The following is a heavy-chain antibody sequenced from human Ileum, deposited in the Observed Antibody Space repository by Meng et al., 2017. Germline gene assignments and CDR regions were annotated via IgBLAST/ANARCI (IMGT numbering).Heavy chain of an antibody. V-gene: IGHV4-61*01. CDR2: AANSFDPSP. CDR1: GGSVSSASYQ. CDR3: ARDYWGSLDY. D-gene: IGHD7-27*01. J-gene: IGHJ4*02. Sequence: QEQVQAPGPGLVRPSATRSLRCTFSGGSVSSASYQWGWIRQPPGNGLEWIGYAANSFDPSPNYNPSLKSRVTISLDTPKNQFSLKLTSVTAADTAVHYCARDYWGSLDYWGQGILVTVSS.